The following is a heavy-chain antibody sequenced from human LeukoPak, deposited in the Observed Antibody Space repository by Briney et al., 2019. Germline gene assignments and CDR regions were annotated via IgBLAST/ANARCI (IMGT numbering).Heavy chain of an antibody. D-gene: IGHD6-13*01. Sequence: GASLKVSCKASGYTFTGYYMHWVRQAPGQGLEWMGWINPNSGGTNYAQKFQGRVTMTRDTSISTAYMELSRLRSDDTAVYYCARGGVSSSWYETDYYYYYGMDVWGQGTTVTVSS. J-gene: IGHJ6*02. V-gene: IGHV1-2*02. CDR2: INPNSGGT. CDR3: ARGGVSSSWYETDYYYYYGMDV. CDR1: GYTFTGYY.